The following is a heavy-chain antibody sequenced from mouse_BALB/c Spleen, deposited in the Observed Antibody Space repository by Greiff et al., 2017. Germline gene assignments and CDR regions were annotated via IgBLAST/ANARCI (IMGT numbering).Heavy chain of an antibody. J-gene: IGHJ3*01. V-gene: IGHV5-6-3*01. CDR2: INSNGGST. D-gene: IGHD4-1*02. Sequence: EVQRVESGGGLVQPGGSLKLSCAASGFTFSSYGMSWVRQTPDKRLELVATINSNGGSTYYPDSVKGRFTISRDNAKNTLYLQMSSLKSEDTAMYYCAQLGKRAWCAYWGQGTLVTVSA. CDR1: GFTFSSYG. CDR3: AQLGKRAWCAY.